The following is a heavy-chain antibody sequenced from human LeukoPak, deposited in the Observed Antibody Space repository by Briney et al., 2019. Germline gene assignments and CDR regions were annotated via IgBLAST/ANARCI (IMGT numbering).Heavy chain of an antibody. CDR1: GGTFSSYA. J-gene: IGHJ4*02. Sequence: ASVKVSCKASGGTFSSYAISWVRQAPGQGLEWMGGIIPIFGTANYAQKFQGRVTTTADESTSTAYMELSSLRSEDTAVYYCAREPYGPGITGTTGYWGQGTLVTVSS. CDR3: AREPYGPGITGTTGY. D-gene: IGHD1-7*01. V-gene: IGHV1-69*13. CDR2: IIPIFGTA.